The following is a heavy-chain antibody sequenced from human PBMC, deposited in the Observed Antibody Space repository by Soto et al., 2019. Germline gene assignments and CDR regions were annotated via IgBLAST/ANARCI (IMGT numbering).Heavy chain of an antibody. CDR3: AKEVVVDIVARRLRDYYGMDV. V-gene: IGHV3-23*01. J-gene: IGHJ6*02. D-gene: IGHD5-12*01. Sequence: EVQLLESGGGLVQPGGSLRLSCAASGFTFSSYAMSWVRQAPGKGLEWVSAISGSGGSTYYADSVKGRFTISRDNSKNTLYLQMTSLRAEDTAVYYCAKEVVVDIVARRLRDYYGMDVWGQGTTVTVSS. CDR1: GFTFSSYA. CDR2: ISGSGGST.